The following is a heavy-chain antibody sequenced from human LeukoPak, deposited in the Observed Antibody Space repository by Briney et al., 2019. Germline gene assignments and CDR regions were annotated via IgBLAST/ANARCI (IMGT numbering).Heavy chain of an antibody. J-gene: IGHJ4*02. CDR3: ARDSRPNSSSSRKDFDY. D-gene: IGHD6-6*01. Sequence: GSLTLSCAASGFTFSSYEMKWVRQAPGKGLEWVSYISSSGSTIYYADSVKGRFTISRDNAKNSLYLQMNSLRAEDTAVYYCARDSRPNSSSSRKDFDYWGQGTLFTVSS. CDR1: GFTFSSYE. V-gene: IGHV3-48*03. CDR2: ISSSGSTI.